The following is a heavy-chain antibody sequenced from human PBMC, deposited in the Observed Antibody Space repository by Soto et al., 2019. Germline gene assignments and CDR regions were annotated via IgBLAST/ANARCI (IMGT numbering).Heavy chain of an antibody. J-gene: IGHJ4*02. CDR2: ISYGGST. D-gene: IGHD5-18*01. CDR3: SRGILV. CDR1: GGSINSGGYC. V-gene: IGHV4-31*03. Sequence: QVQLQESGPGLVKPSQTLSLTCTVSGGSINSGGYCWSWIRQHPGKGLDWIGCISYGGSTSYNPSLKCRVPISVDTSKNQSSLKLTSVTAADTAVYYCSRGILVWGQGALITVSS.